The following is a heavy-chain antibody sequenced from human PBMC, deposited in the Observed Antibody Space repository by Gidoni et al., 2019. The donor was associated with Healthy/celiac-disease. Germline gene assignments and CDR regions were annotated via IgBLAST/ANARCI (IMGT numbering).Heavy chain of an antibody. D-gene: IGHD3-16*02. V-gene: IGHV3-30*18. CDR3: AKDEAGLGELSLVDY. CDR2: ISYDGSNK. CDR1: GFTFSSYG. Sequence: QVQLVESGGGVVQPGRSLRLSCAASGFTFSSYGMHWVRQAPGKGLEWVAVISYDGSNKYYADSVKGRFTISRDNSKNTLYLQMNSLRAEDTAVYYCAKDEAGLGELSLVDYWGQGTLVTVSS. J-gene: IGHJ4*02.